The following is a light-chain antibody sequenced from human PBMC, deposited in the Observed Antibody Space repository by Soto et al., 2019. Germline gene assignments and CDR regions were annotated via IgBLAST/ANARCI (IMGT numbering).Light chain of an antibody. Sequence: EIVLTQSPATLSLSPGERATLACRASQSVSSHLAWYQHKSGQAPRLLIYDASNRATGIPARFSGSGSGTDFTLTIGSLEPEDFAVYYCQQRSNWPLTFGGGTKVEIK. V-gene: IGKV3-11*01. CDR3: QQRSNWPLT. CDR1: QSVSSH. J-gene: IGKJ4*01. CDR2: DAS.